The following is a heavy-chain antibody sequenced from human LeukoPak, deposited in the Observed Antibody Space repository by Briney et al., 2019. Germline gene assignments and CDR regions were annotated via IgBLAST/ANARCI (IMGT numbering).Heavy chain of an antibody. J-gene: IGHJ1*01. CDR1: GFTLSSYW. D-gene: IGHD2-15*01. CDR2: INSDGSST. CDR3: AAPSVVAAFQR. V-gene: IGHV3-74*01. Sequence: GGSLRLSCAASGFTLSSYWMHWVRQLPGKGLVWVSRINSDGSSTSYADSVKGRFTISRDNAKNTLYLQMNSLRAEDTAVYFCAAPSVVAAFQRWGQGTLVTVSS.